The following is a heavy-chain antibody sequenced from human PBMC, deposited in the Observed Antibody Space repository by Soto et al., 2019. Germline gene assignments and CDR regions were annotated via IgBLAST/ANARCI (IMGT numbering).Heavy chain of an antibody. CDR3: IGPDYCSGGSCSDAFDI. V-gene: IGHV3-73*01. CDR1: GFTFSGSA. Sequence: SLRLSCAASGFTFSGSAMHWVRQASGKGLEWVGRIRSKANSYATAYAASVKGRFTISRDDSKNTAYLQMNSLKTEDTAVYYCIGPDYCSGGSCSDAFDIWGQGTMVTVSS. CDR2: IRSKANSYAT. D-gene: IGHD2-15*01. J-gene: IGHJ3*02.